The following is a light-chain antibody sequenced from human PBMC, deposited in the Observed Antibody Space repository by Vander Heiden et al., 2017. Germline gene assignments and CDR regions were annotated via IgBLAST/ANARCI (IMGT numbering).Light chain of an antibody. J-gene: IGKJ2*01. CDR3: MQALQTPYT. CDR2: LGS. CDR1: QSLLYSNGYNY. V-gene: IGKV2-28*01. Sequence: EIVMTQSPFSLPVTPGEPASISCRSSQSLLYSNGYNYLDWYLQKPGQSPQLLIYLGSNRASGVPDRFSGSGSGTDFTLKISRVEAEDVGIYYCMQALQTPYTFGQGTKLEI.